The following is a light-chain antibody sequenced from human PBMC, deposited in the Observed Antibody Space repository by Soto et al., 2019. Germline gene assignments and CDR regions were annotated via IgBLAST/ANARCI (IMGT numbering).Light chain of an antibody. CDR1: NNDVGGFNF. Sequence: QSALTQPASVSGSPGQSITISCTGTNNDVGGFNFVSWYQQHPDKVPKLLIYDVDDRPSGVSNRFSGSRSGNTASLTISGLQAEDEADYYCSSYTSRSTVIFGGGTKLTVL. J-gene: IGLJ2*01. CDR3: SSYTSRSTVI. CDR2: DVD. V-gene: IGLV2-14*03.